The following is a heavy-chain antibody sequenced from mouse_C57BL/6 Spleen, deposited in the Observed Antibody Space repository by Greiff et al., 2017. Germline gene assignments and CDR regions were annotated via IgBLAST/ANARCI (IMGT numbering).Heavy chain of an antibody. J-gene: IGHJ4*01. Sequence: VQLQQSGPELVKPGASVKISCKASGYTFTDYYMNWVKQSHGKSLEWIGDINPNNGGTSYNQKFKGKATLTVDKSSSTAYMELRSLTSEDSAVYYCARKGVYYGYDVGAMDYWGQGTSVTVSS. CDR3: ARKGVYYGYDVGAMDY. D-gene: IGHD2-2*01. CDR1: GYTFTDYY. CDR2: INPNNGGT. V-gene: IGHV1-26*01.